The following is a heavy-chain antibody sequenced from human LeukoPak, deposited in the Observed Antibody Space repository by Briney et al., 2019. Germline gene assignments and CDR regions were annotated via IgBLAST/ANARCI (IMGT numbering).Heavy chain of an antibody. Sequence: SETLSLTCTVSGGSISSYYWSWIRQPPGKGLEWIGYMYYSGRTNYNPSLKSRVTISVDTSKNQFSLKLSSVTAADTAVYYCARFGGCSGGSCYFVYWGQGTLVTVSS. CDR3: ARFGGCSGGSCYFVY. V-gene: IGHV4-59*12. CDR1: GGSISSYY. J-gene: IGHJ4*02. CDR2: MYYSGRT. D-gene: IGHD2-15*01.